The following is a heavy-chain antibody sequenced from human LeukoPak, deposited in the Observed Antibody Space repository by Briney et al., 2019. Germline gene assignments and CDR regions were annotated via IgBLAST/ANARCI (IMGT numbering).Heavy chain of an antibody. CDR1: GFTFSSYG. CDR2: IWDDGSNK. J-gene: IGHJ5*02. CDR3: ARDLGTRCCDWGNWFDP. V-gene: IGHV3-33*01. D-gene: IGHD2-2*01. Sequence: GGSLRLSCAASGFTFSSYGMHWVRQAPGKGLEWVAVIWDDGSNKYYADSVKGRFTISRDNSKNTLYLQMNSLRAEDTAVYYCARDLGTRCCDWGNWFDPWGQGTLVTVSS.